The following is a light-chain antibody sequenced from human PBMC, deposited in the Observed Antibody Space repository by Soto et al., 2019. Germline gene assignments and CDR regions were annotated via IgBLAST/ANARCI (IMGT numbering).Light chain of an antibody. CDR3: CSYAGSYTVV. CDR2: DVN. CDR1: SSDIGGYDY. V-gene: IGLV2-11*01. J-gene: IGLJ1*01. Sequence: QSALTQPASVSGSPGQSITISCTGTSSDIGGYDYVSWYQQHPGKAPKLIIYDVNKRPSGVPDRFSGSKSGNTASLTISGLQAEDEADYYCCSYAGSYTVVFGTGTKVTVL.